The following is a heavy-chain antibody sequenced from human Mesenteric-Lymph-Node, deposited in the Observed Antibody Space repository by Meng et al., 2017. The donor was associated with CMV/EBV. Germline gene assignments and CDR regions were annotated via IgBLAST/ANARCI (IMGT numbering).Heavy chain of an antibody. D-gene: IGHD3-22*01. CDR1: GFTFSSYA. V-gene: IGHV3-7*01. Sequence: GGSLRLSCAVSGFTFSSYAMSWVRQAPGKGLEWVANIKQTGSEKYYVDSVKGRFTISRDNAKNSLYLQMNSLRAEDTAVYYCARGVTMIEVMYPLDYWGQGTLVTVSS. CDR2: IKQTGSEK. J-gene: IGHJ4*02. CDR3: ARGVTMIEVMYPLDY.